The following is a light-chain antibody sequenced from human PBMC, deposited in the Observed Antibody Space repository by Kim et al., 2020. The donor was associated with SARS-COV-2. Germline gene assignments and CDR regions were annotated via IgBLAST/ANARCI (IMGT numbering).Light chain of an antibody. J-gene: IGLJ1*01. Sequence: QSVLTQPPSVSAAPGQKVTISCSGSSSNIGNNYVSWYQQLPGTAPKLRIYDNNKRPSGIPDRFSGSKSGTSATLGITGLQTGDEADYYCGTWDSSLSAGNYVFGTGNEVTVL. CDR1: SSNIGNNY. CDR2: DNN. V-gene: IGLV1-51*01. CDR3: GTWDSSLSAGNYV.